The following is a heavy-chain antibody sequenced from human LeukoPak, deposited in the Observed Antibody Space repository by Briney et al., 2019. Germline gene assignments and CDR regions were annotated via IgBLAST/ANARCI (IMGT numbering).Heavy chain of an antibody. CDR2: ITPYYDKT. CDR1: GYTLVNHG. D-gene: IGHD6-19*01. J-gene: IGHJ3*02. CDR3: ARRAAVAGPRSYSFDI. V-gene: IGHV1-18*01. Sequence: GASVKVSCKASGYTLVNHGITWVRQAPGQGLEWMGWITPYYDKTNYAQRFQGRLTMTTETSTNTAYMELRSLRSDDTAVYYCARRAAVAGPRSYSFDIWGQGTMVTVSS.